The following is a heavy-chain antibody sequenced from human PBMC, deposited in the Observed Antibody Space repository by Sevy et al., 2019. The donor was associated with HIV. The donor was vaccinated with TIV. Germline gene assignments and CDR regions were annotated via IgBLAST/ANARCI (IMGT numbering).Heavy chain of an antibody. Sequence: SETLSLTCAVYGGSFSGYYWSWIRQPPGKGLEGIGEINHSGSTNYNPSLKSRVTISVDTSKNQFSLKLSSVTAVDTAVYYCARVPLWFGPFDYWGQGTLVTVSS. CDR3: ARVPLWFGPFDY. CDR1: GGSFSGYY. J-gene: IGHJ4*02. V-gene: IGHV4-34*01. D-gene: IGHD3-10*01. CDR2: INHSGST.